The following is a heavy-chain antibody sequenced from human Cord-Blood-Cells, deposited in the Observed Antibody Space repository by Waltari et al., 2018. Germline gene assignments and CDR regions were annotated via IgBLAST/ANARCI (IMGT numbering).Heavy chain of an antibody. CDR3: ASLYSSGWYFDY. V-gene: IGHV4-34*01. D-gene: IGHD6-19*01. CDR1: GGSFSGSY. J-gene: IGHJ4*02. CDR2: INHSGST. Sequence: QVQLQQWGAGLLKPSETLSLTCAVYGGSFSGSYWSWIRQPPGKGLEWIGEINHSGSTNYNPSLKSRVTISVDTSKNQFSLKLSSVTAADTAVYYCASLYSSGWYFDYWGQGTLVTVSS.